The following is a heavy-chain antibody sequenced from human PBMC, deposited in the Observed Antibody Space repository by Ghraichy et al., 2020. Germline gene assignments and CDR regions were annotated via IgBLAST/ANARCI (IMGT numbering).Heavy chain of an antibody. CDR2: IYYSGST. Sequence: SETLSLTCTVSGGSISGYFWSWIRQPPGKGLEWIGYIYYSGSTNYNPSLKSRVTISVDTFKNQFSLNLSSVTAADTAVYYCARADSSSWYPYYFDYWGQGTPVTVSS. CDR1: GGSISGYF. CDR3: ARADSSSWYPYYFDY. J-gene: IGHJ4*02. D-gene: IGHD6-13*01. V-gene: IGHV4-59*01.